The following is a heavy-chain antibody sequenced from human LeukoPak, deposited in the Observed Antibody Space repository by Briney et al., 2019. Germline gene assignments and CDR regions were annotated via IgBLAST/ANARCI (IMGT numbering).Heavy chain of an antibody. Sequence: SVKVSCKASGGTFSSYAISWVRQVPGQGLEWMGRIIPILGIANYAQKFQGRVTITADKSTSTAYMELSSLRSEDTAVYYCARDRDSSSWTDYWGQGTLVTVSS. CDR3: ARDRDSSSWTDY. V-gene: IGHV1-69*04. CDR2: IIPILGIA. J-gene: IGHJ4*02. CDR1: GGTFSSYA. D-gene: IGHD6-13*01.